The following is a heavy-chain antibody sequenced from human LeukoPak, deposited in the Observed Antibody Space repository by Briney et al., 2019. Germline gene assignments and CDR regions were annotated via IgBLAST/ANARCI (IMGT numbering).Heavy chain of an antibody. J-gene: IGHJ4*02. CDR2: IGGSGAST. D-gene: IGHD3-9*01. V-gene: IGHV3-23*01. CDR3: ANLHYDILTGYIYYFDY. Sequence: PGGSLRLSCAASGFTFSSYGMYWVRQAPGKGLEWVSSIGGSGASTYYADSVKGRFTISRDNSKNTLYLQMNSLRAEDTAVYYCANLHYDILTGYIYYFDYWGQGTLVTVSS. CDR1: GFTFSSYG.